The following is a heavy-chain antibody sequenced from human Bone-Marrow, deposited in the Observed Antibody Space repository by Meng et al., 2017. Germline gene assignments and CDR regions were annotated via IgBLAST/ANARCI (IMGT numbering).Heavy chain of an antibody. V-gene: IGHV4-34*01. CDR2: INHSGST. J-gene: IGHJ4*02. D-gene: IGHD4-11*01. CDR3: ARGPTTMAHDFDY. CDR1: VGSLSDYY. Sequence: RGWALPLNPSGPLSRTGVFSVGSLSDYYWSWIPQPPGKGLEWIGEINHSGSTNYNPSLESRATISVDTSQNNLSLKLSSVTAADSAVYYCARGPTTMAHDFDYWGQGTLVTVSS.